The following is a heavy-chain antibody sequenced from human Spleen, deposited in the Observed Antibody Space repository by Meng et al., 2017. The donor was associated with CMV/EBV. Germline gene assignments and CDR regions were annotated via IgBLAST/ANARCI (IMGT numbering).Heavy chain of an antibody. J-gene: IGHJ4*02. CDR2: IRYDGSNK. V-gene: IGHV3-30*02. D-gene: IGHD5-12*01. CDR1: GFTFSSYA. Sequence: QVQVVEAGGGVVQPGRSLRLSCAASGFTFSSYAMHWVRQAPGKGLEWVAFIRYDGSNKYYADSVKGRFTISRDNSKNTLYLQMNSLRAEDTAVYYCASLDSGYDYPNFDYWGQGTLVTVSS. CDR3: ASLDSGYDYPNFDY.